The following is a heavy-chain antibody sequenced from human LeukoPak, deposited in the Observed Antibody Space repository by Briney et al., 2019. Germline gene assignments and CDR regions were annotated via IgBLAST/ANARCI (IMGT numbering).Heavy chain of an antibody. J-gene: IGHJ4*02. V-gene: IGHV1-8*01. Sequence: ASVKVSCKASGYTFTSYDINWVRQATGQGLEWMGWMNPNSGNTGYAQKFQGRVTMTRDTSISTAYMELSRLRSDDTAVYYCARSDSSSSAALWYWGQGTLVTVSS. CDR1: GYTFTSYD. CDR3: ARSDSSSSAALWY. CDR2: MNPNSGNT. D-gene: IGHD6-6*01.